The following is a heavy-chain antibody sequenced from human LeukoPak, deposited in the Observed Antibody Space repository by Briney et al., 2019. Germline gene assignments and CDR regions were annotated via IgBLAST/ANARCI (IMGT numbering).Heavy chain of an antibody. V-gene: IGHV3-49*04. J-gene: IGHJ4*02. CDR1: GFTFGDYA. D-gene: IGHD3-10*01. Sequence: GSPRLSCTASGFTFGDYAMSWVRQAPGKGLEWVGFIRSKAYGGTTEYAASVKGRFTISRDYSKSIAYLQMNSLKTEDTAVYYCTRVHGSGSFSVYWGQGTLVTVSS. CDR3: TRVHGSGSFSVY. CDR2: IRSKAYGGTT.